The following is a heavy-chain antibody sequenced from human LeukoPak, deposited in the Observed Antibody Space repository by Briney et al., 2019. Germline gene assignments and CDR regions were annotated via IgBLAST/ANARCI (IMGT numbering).Heavy chain of an antibody. J-gene: IGHJ4*02. CDR1: GGSISSSSYY. D-gene: IGHD4-17*01. CDR2: MYYSGST. V-gene: IGHV4-39*01. Sequence: PSETLSLTCTVSGGSISSSSYYWGWIRQPPGKGLEWIGNMYYSGSTYYNPSLKSRVTISVDTSKNQFSLKLSSVTAADTAVYYCASYGDYVPAFYCFDYWGQGTLVTVSS. CDR3: ASYGDYVPAFYCFDY.